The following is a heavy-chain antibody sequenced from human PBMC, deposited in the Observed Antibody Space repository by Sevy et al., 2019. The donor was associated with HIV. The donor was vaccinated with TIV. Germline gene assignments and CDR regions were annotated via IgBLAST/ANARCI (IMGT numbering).Heavy chain of an antibody. CDR1: GFTFSTYS. V-gene: IGHV3-21*06. CDR3: AKTHCSGGSCYFDY. Sequence: GGSLRLSCAAPGFTFSTYSMNWVRQAPGKGLEWVSSISGSRSYIFYADSVKGRFTISRDNAKNSLYLQMNSLRAEDTAMYYCAKTHCSGGSCYFDYWGQGTLVTVSS. J-gene: IGHJ4*02. D-gene: IGHD2-15*01. CDR2: ISGSRSYI.